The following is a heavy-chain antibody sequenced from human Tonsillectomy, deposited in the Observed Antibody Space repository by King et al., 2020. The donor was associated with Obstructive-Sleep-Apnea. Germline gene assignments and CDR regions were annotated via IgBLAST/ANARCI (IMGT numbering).Heavy chain of an antibody. D-gene: IGHD3-10*01. J-gene: IGHJ4*02. CDR3: ARDPWGYGSGSYRSSFDY. CDR1: GFTFSSYA. CDR2: ISYDGRNK. V-gene: IGHV3-30*04. Sequence: VQLVESGGGVVQPGRSLRLSCAASGFTFSSYAMHWGRQAPGKGLEGVAVISYDGRNKYYADSGKGRFTISRDNSKNNLYLQMNSLRAEDTAVYYCARDPWGYGSGSYRSSFDYWGQGTLVTVSS.